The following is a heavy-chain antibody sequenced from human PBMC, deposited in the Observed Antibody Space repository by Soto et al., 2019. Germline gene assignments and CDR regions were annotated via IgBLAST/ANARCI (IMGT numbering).Heavy chain of an antibody. J-gene: IGHJ5*02. CDR1: GYTFASYG. CDR3: ARGKRSDWFDP. V-gene: IGHV1-18*01. Sequence: GASVKVYCTASGYTFASYGTSWVRQAPGQGLEWMGWISAYNGNTNYAQKLQGRVTMTTDTSTSTAYMELRSLRSDDTAVYYCARGKRSDWFDPWGQGTLVTVSS. CDR2: ISAYNGNT.